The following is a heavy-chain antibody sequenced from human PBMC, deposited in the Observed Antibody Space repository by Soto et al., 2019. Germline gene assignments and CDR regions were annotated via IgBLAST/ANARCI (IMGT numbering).Heavy chain of an antibody. CDR1: GGSISRGDYY. V-gene: IGHV4-30-4*01. J-gene: IGHJ6*02. CDR2: IYYRGNT. CDR3: ARASSSYYTYYYRLDV. D-gene: IGHD6-19*01. Sequence: QVQLQESGPGLVKPSQTLSLTCTVSGGSISRGDYYWSWVRQPPGKGLEWIGYIYYRGNTYYNPSLRGRVTMSVDTSKNQFSLKVTSVTAADTAVYYCARASSSYYTYYYRLDVWGQGTTVTVSS.